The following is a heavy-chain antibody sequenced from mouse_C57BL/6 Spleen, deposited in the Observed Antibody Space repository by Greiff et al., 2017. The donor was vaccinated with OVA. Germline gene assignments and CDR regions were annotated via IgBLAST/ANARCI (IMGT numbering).Heavy chain of an antibody. CDR1: GYSISSDY. J-gene: IGHJ2*01. CDR3: ARLTTEGFDY. V-gene: IGHV3-8*01. Sequence: DVKLQESGPGLAKPSQTLSLTCSVPGYSISSDYCNWIRKFPGNKLEYMGYISYSGSTYYNPSLKSRISKTQDTSKNQYYLQLNSVTTEDTATYYCARLTTEGFDYWGQGTTLTVSS. CDR2: ISYSGST. D-gene: IGHD1-1*01.